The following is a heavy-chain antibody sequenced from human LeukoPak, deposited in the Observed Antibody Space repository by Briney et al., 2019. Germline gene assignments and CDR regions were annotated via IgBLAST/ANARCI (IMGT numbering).Heavy chain of an antibody. Sequence: GASVKVSCKASGYTFSSYGITWVRQAPGQGLEWMGWISPYNGRTKYVEKLQGRATMTTDTSTSTAFMELRSLRSDDTAVYFCARKGEDFPDYWGQGTQVTVSS. D-gene: IGHD3-16*01. J-gene: IGHJ4*02. CDR1: GYTFSSYG. V-gene: IGHV1-18*01. CDR2: ISPYNGRT. CDR3: ARKGEDFPDY.